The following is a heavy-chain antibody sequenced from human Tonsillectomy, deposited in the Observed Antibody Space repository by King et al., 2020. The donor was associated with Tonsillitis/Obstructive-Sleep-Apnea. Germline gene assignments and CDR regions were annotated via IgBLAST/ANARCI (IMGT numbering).Heavy chain of an antibody. Sequence: QLQQWGAGLLKPSETLSLTCAVYGGSFSGYYWSWIRQPPGKGLEWIGELNHSGSTNYNPSLKSRVTISVDTSKNPFSLKLSSVTAADTAVYYCARGQRRRYGRPCDAFDIWGQGTMVTVSS. CDR3: ARGQRRRYGRPCDAFDI. CDR1: GGSFSGYY. V-gene: IGHV4-34*01. CDR2: LNHSGST. D-gene: IGHD1-14*01. J-gene: IGHJ3*02.